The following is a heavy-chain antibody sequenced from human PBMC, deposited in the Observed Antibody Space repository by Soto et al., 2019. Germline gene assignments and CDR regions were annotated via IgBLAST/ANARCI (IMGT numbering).Heavy chain of an antibody. CDR3: AKDPTVAGNELLLNWFDP. CDR1: GFTFSSYA. V-gene: IGHV3-23*01. J-gene: IGHJ5*02. D-gene: IGHD6-19*01. Sequence: QSGGSLRLSCAASGFTFSSYAMSWVRQAPGKGLEWVSAISGSGGSTYYADSVKGRFTISRDNSKNTLYLQMNSLRAEDTAVYYCAKDPTVAGNELLLNWFDPWGEGTLVTVSS. CDR2: ISGSGGST.